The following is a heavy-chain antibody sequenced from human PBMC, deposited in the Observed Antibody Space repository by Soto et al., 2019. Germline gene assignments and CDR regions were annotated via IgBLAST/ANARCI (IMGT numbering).Heavy chain of an antibody. D-gene: IGHD3-22*01. J-gene: IGHJ3*02. CDR3: ARRDYYDSSGYYWIMWAFDI. Sequence: GASVKVSCKASGYTFTSYGISWVRQAPGQGLEWMGWISAYNGNTNYAQKLQGRVTMTTDTSTSTAYMELRSLRSDDTAVYYCARRDYYDSSGYYWIMWAFDIWGQGTMVTVSS. CDR1: GYTFTSYG. V-gene: IGHV1-18*04. CDR2: ISAYNGNT.